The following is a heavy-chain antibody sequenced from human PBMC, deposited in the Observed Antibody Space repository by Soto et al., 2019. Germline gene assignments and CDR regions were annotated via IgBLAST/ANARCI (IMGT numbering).Heavy chain of an antibody. J-gene: IGHJ3*01. V-gene: IGHV3-7*05. CDR1: GVTLSISW. Sequence: AASGVTLSISWVAVSLKETGKELEWVANIHMDGRETNYVDSVKGSFTISRDDTNLYLQMSGLRADDTAIYYCARDADDIRGGYCEAYDFWGQGTMVTVS. CDR2: IHMDGRET. CDR3: ARDADDIRGGYCEAYDF. D-gene: IGHD2-21*01.